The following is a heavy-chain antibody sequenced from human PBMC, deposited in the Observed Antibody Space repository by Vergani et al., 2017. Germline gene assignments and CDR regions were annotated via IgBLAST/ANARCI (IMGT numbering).Heavy chain of an antibody. J-gene: IGHJ4*02. V-gene: IGHV3-23*04. Sequence: EVQLVESGGGLVQPGGSLRLSCAASGFTFGSYAMNWVRQAPGKGLEWVSSISASGGSTYYADSVKGRFTVSRDNSKNTLYLQINNLRAEDTAVYYCMASAYWGQGILVTVSS. CDR2: ISASGGST. CDR3: MASAY. D-gene: IGHD5-24*01. CDR1: GFTFGSYA.